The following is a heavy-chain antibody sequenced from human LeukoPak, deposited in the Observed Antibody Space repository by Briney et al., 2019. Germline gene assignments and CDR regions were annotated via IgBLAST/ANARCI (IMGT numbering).Heavy chain of an antibody. CDR3: AKDRYYGSGTYDY. V-gene: IGHV3-23*01. CDR1: GFTFSSYA. D-gene: IGHD3-10*01. Sequence: GGSLRLSCAASGFTFSSYAMSWVRQAPGKGLEWVSGIISGSGGSTYYADSVKGRFTISRDNSKNTLYLQMNSLRSEDTAVYYCAKDRYYGSGTYDYWGQGTLVTVSS. CDR2: IISGSGGST. J-gene: IGHJ4*02.